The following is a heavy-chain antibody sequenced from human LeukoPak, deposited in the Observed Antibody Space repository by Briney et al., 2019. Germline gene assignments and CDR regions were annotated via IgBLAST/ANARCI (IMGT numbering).Heavy chain of an antibody. J-gene: IGHJ3*02. D-gene: IGHD5-18*01. V-gene: IGHV3-30*18. Sequence: PGGSLRLSCAASGFTFSSYGMHWVRQAPGKGLEWVAVISYNGHNKYSADSVKGRFTISSDNSKNTLYLQMNSLRAGDTAIYYCAKDPGMAVYSYGYDAFDIWGQGTMVTVSS. CDR1: GFTFSSYG. CDR2: ISYNGHNK. CDR3: AKDPGMAVYSYGYDAFDI.